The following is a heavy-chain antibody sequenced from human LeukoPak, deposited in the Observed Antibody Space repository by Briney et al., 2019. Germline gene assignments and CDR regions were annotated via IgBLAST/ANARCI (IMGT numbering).Heavy chain of an antibody. Sequence: GGSLRLSCAASGLTVSRNYMSWVRQAPGQGLEWVSIIYSGGSTIYGDSVKGRFTISRDNSKNTLFLHMNSLRAEDTAVYYCARNMGDWGRAFDFWGQGTMVTVSS. V-gene: IGHV3-53*01. D-gene: IGHD7-27*01. CDR1: GLTVSRNY. CDR2: IYSGGST. CDR3: ARNMGDWGRAFDF. J-gene: IGHJ3*01.